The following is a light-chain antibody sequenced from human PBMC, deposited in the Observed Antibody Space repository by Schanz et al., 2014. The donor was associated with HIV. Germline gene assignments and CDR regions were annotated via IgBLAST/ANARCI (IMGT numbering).Light chain of an antibody. CDR1: QSIGNS. CDR2: QAS. J-gene: IGKJ4*01. V-gene: IGKV1-5*03. Sequence: DIQMTQSPSSLSASAGDRVTITCRASQSIGNSLAWYQLKPGRAPKLLIYQASTLESGVPSRFSGSGSGTEFTLTISSLQPEDFATYYCQQLNNFFTFGGGTRVEV. CDR3: QQLNNFFT.